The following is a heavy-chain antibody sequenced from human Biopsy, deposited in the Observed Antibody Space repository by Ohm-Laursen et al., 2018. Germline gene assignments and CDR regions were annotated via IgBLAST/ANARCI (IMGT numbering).Heavy chain of an antibody. CDR2: IYNDAST. CDR1: GASVSSGSYD. CDR3: ARGYAGLYEAFDF. J-gene: IGHJ3*01. D-gene: IGHD5-18*01. V-gene: IGHV4-61*01. Sequence: SDTLSLTCTVSGASVSSGSYDWSWIRQPPGKGLEWIGNIYNDASTKYNPSLRSRVTISADKSTNQFSLKLRSVTAADTAVYYCARGYAGLYEAFDFWGQGTVVTVAS.